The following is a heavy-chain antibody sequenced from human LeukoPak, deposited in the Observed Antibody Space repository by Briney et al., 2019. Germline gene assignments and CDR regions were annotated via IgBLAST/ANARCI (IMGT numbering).Heavy chain of an antibody. D-gene: IGHD5-18*01. J-gene: IGHJ6*03. V-gene: IGHV4-4*07. Sequence: SETLSLTCTVSGGSISSYYWSWIRQPAGKGLEWIGRIYTSGSTNYNPSLKSRVTMSVDTSKNQFSLKLSSVTAADTAVYYCARGIVDTAMVKRSYCYYYYMDVWGKGTTVTVSS. CDR3: ARGIVDTAMVKRSYCYYYYMDV. CDR1: GGSISSYY. CDR2: IYTSGST.